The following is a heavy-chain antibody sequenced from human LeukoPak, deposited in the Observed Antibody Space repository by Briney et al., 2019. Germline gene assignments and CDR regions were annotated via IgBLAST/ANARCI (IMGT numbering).Heavy chain of an antibody. CDR2: MNPNSGNT. CDR3: AKVARYNWRPSMNWFDP. Sequence: ASVKVSCKASGYTFTSYDINWVRQATGQGLEWMGWMNPNSGNTGYAQKFQGRVTMTRNTSISTAYMGLSSLRSEDTAVYYCAKVARYNWRPSMNWFDPWGQGTLVTVSS. CDR1: GYTFTSYD. V-gene: IGHV1-8*01. J-gene: IGHJ5*02. D-gene: IGHD1-1*01.